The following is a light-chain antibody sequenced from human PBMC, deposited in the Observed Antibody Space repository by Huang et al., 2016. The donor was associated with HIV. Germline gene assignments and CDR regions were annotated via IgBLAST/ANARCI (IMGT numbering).Light chain of an antibody. J-gene: IGKJ1*01. Sequence: DIVVTQSPDSLALSLGGRAAINCTASQSVLKTSNNKNCLSWYQLKPGQPPKLLIYWAVTRESGLPDRVSGSGSGTHFTLTIASLQAEDVAVYYCHQYYDTPQTFGQGTKVEVK. CDR1: QSVLKTSNNKNC. V-gene: IGKV4-1*01. CDR3: HQYYDTPQT. CDR2: WAV.